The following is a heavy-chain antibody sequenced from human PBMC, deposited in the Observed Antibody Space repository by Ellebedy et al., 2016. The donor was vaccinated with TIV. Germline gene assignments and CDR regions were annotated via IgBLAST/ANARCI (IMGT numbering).Heavy chain of an antibody. Sequence: HTGGSLRLSCSASGFTFSSYWMHWVRQAPGKGPVWVSRINPDGSVTHYADSVKGRFTTSRDNAKNKVYLQMNSLRAEDTAAYYCVPVGEPRGSDPWGQGTLVTVSS. CDR3: VPVGEPRGSDP. D-gene: IGHD3-16*01. V-gene: IGHV3-74*01. J-gene: IGHJ5*02. CDR2: INPDGSVT. CDR1: GFTFSSYW.